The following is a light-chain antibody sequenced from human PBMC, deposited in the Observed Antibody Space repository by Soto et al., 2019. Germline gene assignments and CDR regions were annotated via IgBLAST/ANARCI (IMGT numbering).Light chain of an antibody. CDR2: AAS. CDR3: QQSYSTPPRT. CDR1: QSISSY. J-gene: IGKJ1*01. Sequence: DIQMNQSPSSLSASVGDRVTITCRASQSISSYLNWYQQKPGKAPKLLIYAASSLQSGVPSRFSGSGSGTDLTLTISSLQPEDFATYYCQQSYSTPPRTFGQGTNVDIK. V-gene: IGKV1-39*01.